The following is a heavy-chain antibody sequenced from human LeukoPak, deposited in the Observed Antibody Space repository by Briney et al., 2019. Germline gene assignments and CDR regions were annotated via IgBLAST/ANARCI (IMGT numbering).Heavy chain of an antibody. CDR1: GGSLSDYY. CDR2: ISHRGRT. V-gene: IGHV4-34*01. J-gene: IGHJ6*03. CDR3: ARTTEAHSWQTRYYSYYMDV. Sequence: SETLSLTCAVYGGSLSDYYWSWIRQSPGKGLEWIGEISHRGRTYYNLSLKSRVTISVDTSKNQFSLKLSSVTAADTAVYYCARTTEAHSWQTRYYSYYMDVWGKGTTVTVSS. D-gene: IGHD6-13*01.